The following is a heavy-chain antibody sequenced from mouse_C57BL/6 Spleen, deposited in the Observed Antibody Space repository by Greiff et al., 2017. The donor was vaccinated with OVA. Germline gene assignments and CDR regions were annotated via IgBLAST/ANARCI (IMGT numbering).Heavy chain of an antibody. Sequence: VQLQQSGPVLVKPGASVKMSCKASGYTFTDYYMNWVKQSHGKSLEWIGVINPYNGGTSYNQKFKGKATLTVDKSSSTAYMELNSLTSEDSAVYYCARGLYYYGSSSYYFDYWGQGTTLTVSS. J-gene: IGHJ2*01. CDR3: ARGLYYYGSSSYYFDY. CDR2: INPYNGGT. CDR1: GYTFTDYY. D-gene: IGHD1-1*01. V-gene: IGHV1-19*01.